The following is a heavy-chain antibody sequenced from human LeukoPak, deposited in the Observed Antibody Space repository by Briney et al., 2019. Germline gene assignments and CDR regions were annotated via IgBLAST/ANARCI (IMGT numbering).Heavy chain of an antibody. CDR3: ARGGSLAVAPHQYYFDY. V-gene: IGHV3-30*03. CDR1: GFTFSSYG. CDR2: ISYDGSNK. D-gene: IGHD6-19*01. Sequence: GGSLRLSCAASGFTFSSYGMHWVRQAPGKGLEWGAVISYDGSNKYYADSVKGRFTISRDNSKNTLYLQMNSLRAEDTAVYYCARGGSLAVAPHQYYFDYWGQGTLVTVSP. J-gene: IGHJ4*02.